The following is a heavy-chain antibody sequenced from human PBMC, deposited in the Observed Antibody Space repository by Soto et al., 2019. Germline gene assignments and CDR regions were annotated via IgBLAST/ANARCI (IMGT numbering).Heavy chain of an antibody. CDR2: ISGSGGST. V-gene: IGHV3-23*01. D-gene: IGHD3-22*01. Sequence: EVQLLESGGGLVQPGGSLRLSCAASGFTFSSYAMSWVRQAPGKGLEWVSAISGSGGSTYYADSVKGRFTISRDNSKNTVYLQMTSLRAEDTAVYDGAEVGAHSGGYYLAGQYCGQDTLCTVAS. CDR1: GFTFSSYA. CDR3: AEVGAHSGGYYLAGQY. J-gene: IGHJ1*01.